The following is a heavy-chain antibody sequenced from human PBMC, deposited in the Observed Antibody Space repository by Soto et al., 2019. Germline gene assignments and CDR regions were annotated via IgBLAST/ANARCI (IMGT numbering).Heavy chain of an antibody. Sequence: QVQLVQSGAEVQKPGASVKVSCKASGYTFTNSGFSWVRQAPGQGLEWVGWIRVNNGDTHYAQKLQGRVTMTTDTATSTAFMELRRLRSDAKAVYYGARDLGDSGFDLPDWGQGTLITVSS. D-gene: IGHD5-12*01. V-gene: IGHV1-18*01. CDR1: GYTFTNSG. CDR2: IRVNNGDT. J-gene: IGHJ4*02. CDR3: ARDLGDSGFDLPD.